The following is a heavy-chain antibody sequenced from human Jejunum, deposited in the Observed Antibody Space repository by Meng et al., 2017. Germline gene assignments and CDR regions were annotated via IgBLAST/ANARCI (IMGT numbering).Heavy chain of an antibody. CDR2: IHHSGST. Sequence: QGQLQDAGPGLLKLSGPLSLTCAVSGGSISTSDWWSWVRQPPGKGLEWIGEIHHSGSTNYNPSLKSRVTISVDKSKNQFSLKLNSVTAADTAVYYCAREWSGSYRHFDYWGQGTLVTVSS. CDR1: GGSISTSDW. J-gene: IGHJ4*02. V-gene: IGHV4-4*02. CDR3: AREWSGSYRHFDY. D-gene: IGHD1-26*01.